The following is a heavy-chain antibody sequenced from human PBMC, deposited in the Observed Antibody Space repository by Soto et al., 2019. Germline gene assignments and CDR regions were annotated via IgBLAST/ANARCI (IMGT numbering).Heavy chain of an antibody. CDR2: ISGSGGST. V-gene: IGHV3-23*01. CDR1: GFTFSSYA. D-gene: IGHD3-3*01. CDR3: AKGEYYDFWSAPRDWFDP. J-gene: IGHJ5*02. Sequence: PGGSLRLSCAASGFTFSSYAMSWVRQAPGKGLEWVSAISGSGGSTYYADSVKGRFTISRDNSKNTLYLQMNSLRAEDTAVYYCAKGEYYDFWSAPRDWFDPWGQGTLVTVSS.